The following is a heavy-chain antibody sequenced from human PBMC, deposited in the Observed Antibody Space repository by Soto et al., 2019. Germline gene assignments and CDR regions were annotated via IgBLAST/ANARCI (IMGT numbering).Heavy chain of an antibody. CDR1: GVTFSDSS. Sequence: GGSLRLSCAASGVTFSDSSINWVRQAPGKGLEWVSYISGSSKTIYYAESVKGRFTISRDNAKNSVYLQMNSLRDEDTAVYYCARDKKWAFDYWGQGALVTVSS. CDR3: ARDKKWAFDY. V-gene: IGHV3-48*02. D-gene: IGHD1-26*01. J-gene: IGHJ4*02. CDR2: ISGSSKTI.